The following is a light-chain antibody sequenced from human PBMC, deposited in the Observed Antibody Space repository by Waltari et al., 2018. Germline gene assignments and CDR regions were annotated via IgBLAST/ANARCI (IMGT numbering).Light chain of an antibody. V-gene: IGKV1-5*03. Sequence: DIQMTQSPSTLSASVGDRVTITCPASQSISSWLAWYQQKPGKAPKLLIYKASSLESGVPSRFSGSGSGTEFTLTISSLQPDDFATYYCQQYNSYPLTFGGGTKVEIK. CDR3: QQYNSYPLT. CDR2: KAS. CDR1: QSISSW. J-gene: IGKJ4*01.